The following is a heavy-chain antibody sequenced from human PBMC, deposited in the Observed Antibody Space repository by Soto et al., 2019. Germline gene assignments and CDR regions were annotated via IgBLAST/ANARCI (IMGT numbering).Heavy chain of an antibody. V-gene: IGHV1-46*03. Sequence: ASVKVSCKASGGTFSSYAISWVRQAPGQGLEWMGIINPSGGSTSYAQKFQGRVTMTRDTSTSTVYMELSSLRSEDTAVYYCARGGVVVIAHNWFDPWGQGTLVTVSS. D-gene: IGHD2-15*01. CDR3: ARGGVVVIAHNWFDP. CDR2: INPSGGST. CDR1: GGTFSSYA. J-gene: IGHJ5*02.